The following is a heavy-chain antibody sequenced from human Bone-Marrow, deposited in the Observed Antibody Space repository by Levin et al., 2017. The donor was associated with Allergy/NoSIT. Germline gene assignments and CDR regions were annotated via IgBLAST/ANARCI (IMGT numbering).Heavy chain of an antibody. J-gene: IGHJ3*02. V-gene: IGHV1-18*01. Sequence: GASVKVSCKASGYTFRSYGVSWVRQAPGQGLEWMGWITAYNGKTNYAQNFQGRVTMTTDTSTSTAYMELRSLRSDDTAVYYCARQGYREIKGDDAFDIWGQGTMVTVSS. CDR3: ARQGYREIKGDDAFDI. CDR1: GYTFRSYG. D-gene: IGHD5-12*01. CDR2: ITAYNGKT.